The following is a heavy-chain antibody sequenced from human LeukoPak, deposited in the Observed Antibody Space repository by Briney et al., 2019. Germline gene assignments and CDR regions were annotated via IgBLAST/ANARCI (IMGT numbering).Heavy chain of an antibody. D-gene: IGHD2-21*02. CDR1: GDSVTSGGYF. V-gene: IGHV4-31*03. CDR3: ARDVVVTSSPDAFDI. J-gene: IGHJ3*02. CDR2: ISNSGTT. Sequence: SETLSLTCTVSGDSVTSGGYFWTWIRHHPGKGLEWIGYISNSGTTSYNPSLKSRVSISVDTSNNQFSLSLSSVTAADTAVYYCARDVVVTSSPDAFDIWGQGTMVAVSS.